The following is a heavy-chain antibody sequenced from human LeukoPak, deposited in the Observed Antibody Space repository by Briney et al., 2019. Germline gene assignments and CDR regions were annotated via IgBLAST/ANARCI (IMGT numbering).Heavy chain of an antibody. V-gene: IGHV1-69*06. CDR3: AREPRDYDFWSGYPPRASQNWFDP. J-gene: IGHJ5*02. D-gene: IGHD3-3*01. Sequence: ASVKVSRKTSGYSFTGYYIHWVRQAPGQGLEWMGGIIPIFGTANYAQKFQGRVTITADKSTSTAYMELSSLRSEDTAVYYCAREPRDYDFWSGYPPRASQNWFDPWGQGTLVTVSS. CDR1: GYSFTGYY. CDR2: IIPIFGTA.